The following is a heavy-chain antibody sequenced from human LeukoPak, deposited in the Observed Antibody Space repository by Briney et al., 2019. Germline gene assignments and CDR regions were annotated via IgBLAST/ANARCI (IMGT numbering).Heavy chain of an antibody. CDR1: GGSLSSYY. D-gene: IGHD3-10*01. CDR2: IFYSGQT. V-gene: IGHV4-59*12. J-gene: IGHJ4*02. CDR3: AKDLYSGFGEPPPVNFDY. Sequence: SETLSLTCSVSGGSLSSYYWIWTRQPPGKGLEYIGYIFYSGQTNYNPSLKNRVTISVDTSKNEFSLNLSSVTAADTAVYYCAKDLYSGFGEPPPVNFDYWGQGTLVTVS.